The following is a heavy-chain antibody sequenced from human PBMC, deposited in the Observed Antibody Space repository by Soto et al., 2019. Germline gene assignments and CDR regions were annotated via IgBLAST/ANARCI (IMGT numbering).Heavy chain of an antibody. CDR3: ARLAAADDVFDI. CDR2: IYYSGST. J-gene: IGHJ3*02. CDR1: GGSISSGGYY. D-gene: IGHD6-13*01. Sequence: SETLSLTCTVSGGSISSGGYYWSWIRQHPGKGLEWIGYIYYSGSTYYNPSLKSRVTISVDTSKNQFSLKLSSVTAADTAVYYCARLAAADDVFDIWGQGTMVTGS. V-gene: IGHV4-31*03.